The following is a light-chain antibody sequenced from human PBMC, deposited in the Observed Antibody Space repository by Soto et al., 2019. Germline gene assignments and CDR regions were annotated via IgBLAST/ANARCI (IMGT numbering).Light chain of an antibody. CDR3: AAWDVSLNGHV. CDR2: TTN. CDR1: SSNIGTSS. V-gene: IGLV1-44*01. Sequence: QSALTQPHSASGTPGQRVTISCSGSSSNIGTSSVHWFQQLPGTAPKLLISTTNQRPSGVPERFSGSKSGTSASLAISGLQSEDEADYYCAAWDVSLNGHVFGTGTKVTV. J-gene: IGLJ1*01.